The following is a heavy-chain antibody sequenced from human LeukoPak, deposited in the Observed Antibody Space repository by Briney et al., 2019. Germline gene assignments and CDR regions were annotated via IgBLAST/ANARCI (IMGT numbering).Heavy chain of an antibody. CDR1: GFTFYMYA. Sequence: GGSLTLSCQASGFTFYMYAMSWVRQAPGKGLEWVASMCGTAGCTFYPDSVKGRFAISRDNSKNVLYLRMNSLKTVGTAVYYCVTDYLQGEMATIRVNYWGQGTLVTVSS. CDR2: MCGTAGCT. D-gene: IGHD5-24*01. J-gene: IGHJ4*02. V-gene: IGHV3-23*01. CDR3: VTDYLQGEMATIRVNY.